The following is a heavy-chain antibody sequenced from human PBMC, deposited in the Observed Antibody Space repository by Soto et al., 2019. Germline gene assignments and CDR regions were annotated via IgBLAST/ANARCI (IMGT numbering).Heavy chain of an antibody. D-gene: IGHD1-26*01. CDR1: GGSISSGGYS. CDR2: IYHSGST. CDR3: ARATRKDSGSYWNYFDP. V-gene: IGHV4-30-2*01. Sequence: NPSETLSLTCAVSGGSISSGGYSWSWIRQPPGKGLEWIGYIYHSGSTYYNPSLKSRVTISVDRSKNQFSLKLSSVTAADTAVYYCARATRKDSGSYWNYFDPWGQGTLVTVSS. J-gene: IGHJ4*02.